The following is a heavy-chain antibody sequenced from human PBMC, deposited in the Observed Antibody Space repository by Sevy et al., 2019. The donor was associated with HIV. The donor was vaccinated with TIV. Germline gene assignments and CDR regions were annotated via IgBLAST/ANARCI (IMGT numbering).Heavy chain of an antibody. Sequence: GGSLRLSCSASGFTVSINYMTWVRQAPGKGLEWVSVIYSDGTTPHGDSVKGRFTISRDNSENTLYLQMNSLRAEDTAVYYCAKGGRSYGDSYFDHWGQGTLVTVSS. D-gene: IGHD5-18*01. CDR1: GFTVSINY. J-gene: IGHJ4*02. V-gene: IGHV3-66*01. CDR2: IYSDGTT. CDR3: AKGGRSYGDSYFDH.